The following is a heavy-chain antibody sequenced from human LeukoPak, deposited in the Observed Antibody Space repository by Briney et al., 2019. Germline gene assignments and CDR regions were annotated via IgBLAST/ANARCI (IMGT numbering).Heavy chain of an antibody. CDR1: GYTFTSYD. Sequence: ASVKVSCKASGYTFTSYDINWVRQATGQGLEWMGWMNPNSGNTGYAQKFQGRVTMTRNTSISTAYMELSSLRSEDTAVYYCARGLTGTPTPPDYYYYYYMDVWGKGTTVTASS. CDR3: ARGLTGTPTPPDYYYYYYMDV. V-gene: IGHV1-8*01. CDR2: MNPNSGNT. D-gene: IGHD1-20*01. J-gene: IGHJ6*03.